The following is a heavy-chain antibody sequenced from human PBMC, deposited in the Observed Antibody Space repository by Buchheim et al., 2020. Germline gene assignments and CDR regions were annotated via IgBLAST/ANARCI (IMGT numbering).Heavy chain of an antibody. CDR3: ARDAYYFDS. J-gene: IGHJ4*02. V-gene: IGHV4-59*06. D-gene: IGHD5-24*01. CDR1: GGSISSYY. Sequence: QVQLQESGPGLVKPSETLSLTCTVSGGSISSYYWSWIRQPAGKGLEWIGYIAYSGTTYYNPSLKGGVIMSVDTFRNRSSLKLTSVTAADTAVYYCARDAYYFDSWGKGTL. CDR2: IAYSGTT.